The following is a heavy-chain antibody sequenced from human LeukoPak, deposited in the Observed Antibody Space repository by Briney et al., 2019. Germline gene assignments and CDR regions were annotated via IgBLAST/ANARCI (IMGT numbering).Heavy chain of an antibody. V-gene: IGHV3-30*04. CDR1: GFTFSSYA. CDR2: ISYDGSNK. CDR3: ARGGIPTGPYYYFYYMDV. Sequence: GALRLSCAASGFTFSSYAMHWVRQAPGKGLEWVAVISYDGSNKYYADSVKGRFTISRDNSKNTLYLQMNSLRAEDTAVYYCARGGIPTGPYYYFYYMDVWGNGTAVTVSS. D-gene: IGHD3-10*01. J-gene: IGHJ6*03.